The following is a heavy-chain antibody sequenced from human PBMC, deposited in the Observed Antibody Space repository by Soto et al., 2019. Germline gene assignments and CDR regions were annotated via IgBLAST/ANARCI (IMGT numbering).Heavy chain of an antibody. CDR3: ARHGAPMIPFDY. CDR1: GGSISSSNW. J-gene: IGHJ4*02. Sequence: SETLSLTCAVSGGSISSSNWWSWVRQPPGKGLEWIGEIYHSGSTNYSPSFQGHVTISVDKSISTAYLQWSSLKASDTAMYYCARHGAPMIPFDYWGQGTLVTVSS. D-gene: IGHD3-22*01. CDR2: IYHSGST. V-gene: IGHV4-4*02.